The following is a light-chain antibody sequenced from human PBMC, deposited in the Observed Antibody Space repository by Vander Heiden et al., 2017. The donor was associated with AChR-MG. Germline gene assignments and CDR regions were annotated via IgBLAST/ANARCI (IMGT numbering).Light chain of an antibody. V-gene: IGKV3-20*01. CDR1: QSVSSGY. Sequence: EIVLTQSPGTLSLSPGERATPSCRASQSVSSGYLAWYQQKPGQAPRLLIYGTSSRATGIPDRFSGSGSGTDFTLTISRLEPEDFAIYYCQQYVTSRTFGQGTKVEIK. J-gene: IGKJ1*01. CDR3: QQYVTSRT. CDR2: GTS.